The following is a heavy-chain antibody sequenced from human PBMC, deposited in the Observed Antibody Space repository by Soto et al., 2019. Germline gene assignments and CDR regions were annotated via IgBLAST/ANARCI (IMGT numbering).Heavy chain of an antibody. D-gene: IGHD5-12*01. J-gene: IGHJ5*02. CDR3: ARNRVVATTSKACNWFDP. Sequence: QVQLVESGGGLVKPGGSLRLSCAASGFTFSDYYMSWIRQAPGKGLEWVSYISSSGSTIYYADSVKGRFTISRDNAKNSLYLQMNSLRAEDTAVYYCARNRVVATTSKACNWFDPWGQGTLVTVSS. V-gene: IGHV3-11*01. CDR2: ISSSGSTI. CDR1: GFTFSDYY.